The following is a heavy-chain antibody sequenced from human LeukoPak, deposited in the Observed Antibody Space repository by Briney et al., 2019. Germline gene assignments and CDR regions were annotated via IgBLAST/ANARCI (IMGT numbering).Heavy chain of an antibody. V-gene: IGHV1-69*13. J-gene: IGHJ4*02. CDR3: ARASLWNGYCSGGSCYDRFDY. CDR2: IIPIFGTA. Sequence: ASVKVSCKASGGTFSSYAISWVRQAPEQGLEWMGWIIPIFGTANYAQKFQGRVTITADESTSTAYMELSSLRSEDTAVYYCARASLWNGYCSGGSCYDRFDYWGQGTLVTVSS. CDR1: GGTFSSYA. D-gene: IGHD2-15*01.